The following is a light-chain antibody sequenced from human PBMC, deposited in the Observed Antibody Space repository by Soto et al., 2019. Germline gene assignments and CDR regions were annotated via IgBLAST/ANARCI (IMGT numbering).Light chain of an antibody. CDR1: QTIDSW. CDR2: KAS. Sequence: DIQMTQSPSTLSASVGDRVTITCRASQTIDSWLAWYQQRPGKPPNLLIYKASTLASGVPSRFSGSGSGTEFTLTINSLQPDDFATYYCQQYHSYRGTFGPGTKVDIK. J-gene: IGKJ3*01. CDR3: QQYHSYRGT. V-gene: IGKV1-5*03.